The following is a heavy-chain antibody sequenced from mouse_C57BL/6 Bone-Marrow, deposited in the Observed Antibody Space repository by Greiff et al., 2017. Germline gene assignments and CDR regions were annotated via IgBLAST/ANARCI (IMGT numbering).Heavy chain of an antibody. CDR3: APIYYGAY. D-gene: IGHD2-1*01. J-gene: IGHJ3*01. CDR1: GYTFTSYG. Sequence: VKLMESGAELARPGASVKLSCKASGYTFTSYGISWVKQRTGQGLEWIGEIYPRSGNTYYNEKFKGKATLTADKSSSTAYMELRSLTSEDSAVYFCAPIYYGAYWGQGTLVTVSA. CDR2: IYPRSGNT. V-gene: IGHV1-81*01.